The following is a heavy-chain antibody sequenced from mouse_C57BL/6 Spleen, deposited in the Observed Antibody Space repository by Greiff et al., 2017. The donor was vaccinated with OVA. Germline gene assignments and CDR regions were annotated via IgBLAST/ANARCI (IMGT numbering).Heavy chain of an antibody. V-gene: IGHV1-64*01. CDR3: ARGPYDYFYAMDY. Sequence: QVQLQQPGAELVKPGASVKLSCKASGYTFTSYWMHWVKQRPGQGLEWIGMIHPNSGSTNYNEKFKRKATLTVDKSSSTAYMQLSSLTSEDSAVYYCARGPYDYFYAMDYWGQGTSVTVSS. CDR1: GYTFTSYW. J-gene: IGHJ4*01. D-gene: IGHD2-4*01. CDR2: IHPNSGST.